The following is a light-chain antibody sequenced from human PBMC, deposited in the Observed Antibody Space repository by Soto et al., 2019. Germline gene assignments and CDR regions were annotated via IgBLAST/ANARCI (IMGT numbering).Light chain of an antibody. CDR1: QSVSSSY. J-gene: IGKJ5*01. V-gene: IGKV3-15*01. CDR2: GAS. CDR3: HQYNNWRT. Sequence: EIMFTQSPGTLSLSPGERATLSCRASQSVSSSYLAWYQQKPGQAPRLLIYGASARATGIPDRFSGSGAGTEFTLTISSLQSEDFAVYYCHQYNNWRTFGQGTRLEIK.